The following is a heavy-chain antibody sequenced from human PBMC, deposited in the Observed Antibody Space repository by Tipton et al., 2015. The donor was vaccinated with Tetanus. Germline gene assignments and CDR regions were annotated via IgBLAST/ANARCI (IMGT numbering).Heavy chain of an antibody. Sequence: SLRLSCAVSGGSISSSNWWSWVRQPPGKGLEWIGEIYHSGSTNYNPSLKSRVTISVDKSKNQFSLKLSSVTAADTAVYYCARVGYCGGGSCHVYWGQGALVTVSS. CDR3: ARVGYCGGGSCHVY. V-gene: IGHV4-4*02. D-gene: IGHD2-15*01. CDR2: IYHSGST. CDR1: GGSISSSNW. J-gene: IGHJ4*02.